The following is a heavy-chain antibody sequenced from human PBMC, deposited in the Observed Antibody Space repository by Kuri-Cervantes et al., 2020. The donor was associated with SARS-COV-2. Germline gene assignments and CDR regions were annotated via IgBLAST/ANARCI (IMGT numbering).Heavy chain of an antibody. CDR3: AEGMSYCGGDCYSDAFDI. CDR2: IFYSGST. V-gene: IGHV4-30-4*01. J-gene: IGHJ3*02. D-gene: IGHD2-21*01. Sequence: SETLSLTCTVSGGSISSGDYYWGWIRQPPGRGLEWIGHIFYSGSTYYNPSLKSRVTISVDTSKNQFSLKLSSVTAADTAVYYCAEGMSYCGGDCYSDAFDIWGQGTMVTVSS. CDR1: GGSISSGDYY.